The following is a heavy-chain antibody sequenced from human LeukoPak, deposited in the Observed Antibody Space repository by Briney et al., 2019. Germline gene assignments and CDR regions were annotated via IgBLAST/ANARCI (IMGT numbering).Heavy chain of an antibody. CDR1: GYPFTNFY. J-gene: IGHJ4*01. Sequence: ASVKVSCKPSGYPFTNFYINWVRQAPGQGLEWMGWVNPKSGDTKYAQKFQDRISMTRDTSISTAYMEVNRLTSDDSAVYYCARDGVLVGSTVLNYWGQGTLVTVAS. V-gene: IGHV1-2*02. CDR3: ARDGVLVGSTVLNY. CDR2: VNPKSGDT. D-gene: IGHD1-26*01.